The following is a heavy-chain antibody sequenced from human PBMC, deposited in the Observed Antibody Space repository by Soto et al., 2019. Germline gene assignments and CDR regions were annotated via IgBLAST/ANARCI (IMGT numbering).Heavy chain of an antibody. CDR2: IRSKAYGGTT. Sequence: GGSLRLSCTASGFTFGDYAMSWVRQAPGKGLEWVGFIRSKAYGGTTEYAASVKGRFTISRDDCKSIAYLQMNSLKTEDTAVYYCTRDRADSSSWFPDYWGQGTLVTVSS. V-gene: IGHV3-49*04. D-gene: IGHD6-13*01. J-gene: IGHJ4*02. CDR3: TRDRADSSSWFPDY. CDR1: GFTFGDYA.